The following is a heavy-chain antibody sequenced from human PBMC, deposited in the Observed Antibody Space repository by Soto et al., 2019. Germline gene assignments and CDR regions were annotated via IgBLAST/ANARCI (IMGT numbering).Heavy chain of an antibody. CDR2: IYYSGST. CDR3: AGYDILTGYYPLDY. Sequence: PSETLSLTCTVSCGSISSSIYYWGWIRQPPGKGLDWIGSIYYSGSTYYNPSLKSRVTISVDTSKNQFSLKLSSVTAADTAVYYCAGYDILTGYYPLDYWGQGTLITVS. D-gene: IGHD3-9*01. V-gene: IGHV4-39*01. CDR1: CGSISSSIYY. J-gene: IGHJ4*02.